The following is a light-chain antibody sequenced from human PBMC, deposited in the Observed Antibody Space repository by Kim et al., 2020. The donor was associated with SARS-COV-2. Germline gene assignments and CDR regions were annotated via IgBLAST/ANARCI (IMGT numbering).Light chain of an antibody. V-gene: IGLV10-54*01. Sequence: QAGLTQPPSVSKGLRQTATLTCTGNNNNVGNQGAAWLQQHQGHPPKLLSYRNNNRPSVISERLSASRSGNTASLTITGLQPEDEADYYCSAWDSSLSAWVFGGGTQLTVL. CDR2: RNN. CDR1: NNNVGNQG. J-gene: IGLJ3*02. CDR3: SAWDSSLSAWV.